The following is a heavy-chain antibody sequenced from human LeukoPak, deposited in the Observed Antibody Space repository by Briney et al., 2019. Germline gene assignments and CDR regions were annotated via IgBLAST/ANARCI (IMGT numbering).Heavy chain of an antibody. V-gene: IGHV4-59*01. CDR3: ARGGRYCSGGSCSYYYYYMDV. CDR2: IYYSGST. CDR1: GGSLSSYY. J-gene: IGHJ6*03. Sequence: SETLSLTCTVSGGSLSSYYWSWIRQPPGKGVEWIGYIYYSGSTKYNPSLKTRVTISVDTSKNQFSLKLSSVTAADTAVYYCARGGRYCSGGSCSYYYYYMDVWGKGTTVTVSS. D-gene: IGHD2-15*01.